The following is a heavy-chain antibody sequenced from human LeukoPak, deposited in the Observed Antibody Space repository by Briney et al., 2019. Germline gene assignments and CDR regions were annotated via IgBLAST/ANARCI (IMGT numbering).Heavy chain of an antibody. CDR3: ASKGAGHCYDASCMGSFDL. Sequence: ASVKVSCKASRYLFIDYYLHSVRQAPGQGLEWMGCINPNTGDTNSAQNFQGRVIMTRDTSITTAYMELSRLKSDDTAIYYCASKGAGHCYDASCMGSFDLWGQGTTVAVSS. V-gene: IGHV1-2*02. CDR1: RYLFIDYY. CDR2: INPNTGDT. J-gene: IGHJ3*01. D-gene: IGHD2-15*01.